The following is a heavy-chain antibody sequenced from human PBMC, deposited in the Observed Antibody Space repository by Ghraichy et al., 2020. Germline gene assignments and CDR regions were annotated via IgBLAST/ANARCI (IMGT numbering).Heavy chain of an antibody. V-gene: IGHV3-23*01. Sequence: GGSLRLSCEGSGFTFNSNAMSWVRQAPGKGLEWVSSIIGSGVSTYYADSVRGRITISRDNSKNTLFLQMNSLRAEDTAVYYCAKGGGGRNFDYWGQGTLVTVSS. D-gene: IGHD3-16*01. J-gene: IGHJ4*02. CDR1: GFTFNSNA. CDR3: AKGGGGRNFDY. CDR2: IIGSGVST.